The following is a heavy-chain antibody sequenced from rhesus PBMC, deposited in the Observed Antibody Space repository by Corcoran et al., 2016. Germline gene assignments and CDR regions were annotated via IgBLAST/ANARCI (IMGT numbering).Heavy chain of an antibody. J-gene: IGHJ4*01. CDR2: IGGSSGST. V-gene: IGHV4-127*01. D-gene: IGHD6-31*01. CDR1: VCSIRGSSL. Sequence: VQLQESGPGVVTPSDTLSLTCAVSVCSIRGSSLWSRLRQHPGTGLEWIGYIGGSSGSTNYNPSLKSRVTISKDTSKNQFSLKLSAVPAADTAVYYCARDRGSGWFDYWGQGVLVTVSS. CDR3: ARDRGSGWFDY.